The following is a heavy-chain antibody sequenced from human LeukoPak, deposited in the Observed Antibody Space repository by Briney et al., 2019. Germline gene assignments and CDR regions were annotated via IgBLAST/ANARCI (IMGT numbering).Heavy chain of an antibody. V-gene: IGHV4-34*01. D-gene: IGHD1-26*01. J-gene: IGHJ6*02. CDR2: INHSGST. CDR1: GGSFSGYY. Sequence: SETLSLTCAVYGGSFSGYYWSWIRQPPGKGLEWIGEINHSGSTNYNPSLKSRVTISVDTPKNQFSLKLSSVTAADTAVYYCARGILSGSYHRSYYGMDVWGQGTTVTVSS. CDR3: ARGILSGSYHRSYYGMDV.